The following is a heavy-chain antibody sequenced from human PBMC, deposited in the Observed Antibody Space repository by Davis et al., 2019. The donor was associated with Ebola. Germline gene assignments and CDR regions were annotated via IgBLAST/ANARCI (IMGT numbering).Heavy chain of an antibody. Sequence: AASVKVSCKTSGYIFTRYSIHWVRQAPGEGLEWVGWINGGNGDTKCSQKFQGRVTFTRDASASTAYMELSSLRSEDTAMNYCARDEDVWGQGTTVTVSS. J-gene: IGHJ6*02. V-gene: IGHV1-3*01. CDR1: GYIFTRYS. CDR2: INGGNGDT. CDR3: ARDEDV.